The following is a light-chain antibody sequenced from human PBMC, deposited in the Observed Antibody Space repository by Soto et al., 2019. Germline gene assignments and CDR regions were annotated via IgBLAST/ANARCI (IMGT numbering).Light chain of an antibody. CDR3: QQYNNWPLT. CDR1: QSVSSN. V-gene: IGKV3-15*01. J-gene: IGKJ4*01. CDR2: GAS. Sequence: EIVMTQSPATLSVSPGERATLSCRASQSVSSNLAWYQQKPGQAPRLLIYGASTRATGIPARFSGSGSGPEFTLTISSLQSEDFAVYYCQQYNNWPLTFGGGTKVEI.